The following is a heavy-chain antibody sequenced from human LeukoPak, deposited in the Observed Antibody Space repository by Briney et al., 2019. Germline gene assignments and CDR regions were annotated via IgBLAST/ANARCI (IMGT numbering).Heavy chain of an antibody. CDR2: ISYDGSNK. CDR1: GFTFSSYG. V-gene: IGHV3-30*03. D-gene: IGHD1-26*01. CDR3: ASIVGATNAFDI. Sequence: GGSLRFSCAASGFTFSSYGMHWVRQAPGKGLEWVAVISYDGSNKYYADSVKGRFTISRDNSKNTLYLQMNSLRAEDTAVYYCASIVGATNAFDIWGQGTMVTVSS. J-gene: IGHJ3*02.